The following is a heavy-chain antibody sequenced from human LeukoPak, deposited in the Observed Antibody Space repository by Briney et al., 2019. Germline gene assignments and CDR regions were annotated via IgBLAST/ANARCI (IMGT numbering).Heavy chain of an antibody. CDR2: IYYSGST. Sequence: PSETLSLTCTVSGGSISSYYWSWIRQPPGKGLEWIGYIYYSGSTNYNPSLKSRVTISVDTSKNQFSLKLSSVTAADTAVYYCARDFASTGLPDCWGQGTLVTVSS. CDR3: ARDFASTGLPDC. J-gene: IGHJ4*02. D-gene: IGHD4-11*01. CDR1: GGSISSYY. V-gene: IGHV4-59*12.